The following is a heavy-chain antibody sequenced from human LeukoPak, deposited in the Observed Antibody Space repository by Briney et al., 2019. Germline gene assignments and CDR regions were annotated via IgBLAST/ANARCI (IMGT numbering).Heavy chain of an antibody. J-gene: IGHJ6*03. V-gene: IGHV3-7*01. CDR3: ARDRVAARQWGYYYYMDV. CDR2: IKQDGSDK. D-gene: IGHD6-6*01. CDR1: GFTFNTYW. Sequence: GGSLRLSCAASGFTFNTYWMSWVRQAPGKGLEWVANIKQDGSDKYYVDSVKGRFTISRDNAKNSLYLQMNSLRAEDTAVYYCARDRVAARQWGYYYYMDVWGKGTTVTVSS.